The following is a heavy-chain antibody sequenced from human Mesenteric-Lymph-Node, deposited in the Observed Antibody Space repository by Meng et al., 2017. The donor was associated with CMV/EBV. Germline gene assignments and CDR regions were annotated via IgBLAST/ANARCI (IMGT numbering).Heavy chain of an antibody. D-gene: IGHD5-18*01. V-gene: IGHV3-7*01. J-gene: IGHJ4*02. CDR1: GFTFSSYW. CDR2: IKQDASEK. Sequence: GGSLRLSCAASGFTFSSYWMSWVRQAPGKGLEWVANIKQDASEKYYVDSVKGRFTISRDNAKNSLYLQMNSLRAEETAVYYCARVPGYSYGLFDYWGQGTLVTVSS. CDR3: ARVPGYSYGLFDY.